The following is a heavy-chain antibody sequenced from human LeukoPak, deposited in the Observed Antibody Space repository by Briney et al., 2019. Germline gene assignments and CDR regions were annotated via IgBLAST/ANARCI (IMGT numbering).Heavy chain of an antibody. J-gene: IGHJ4*02. Sequence: SETLSLTCTVSGGSISGYYWSWIRQPPGKGLEWIGYIYYSGMTDYNPSLKSRVTISVDTSKNQFSLKLSSVTAADTAMYYCARHRIAAAGTYFDYWGRGTLVTVSS. CDR1: GGSISGYY. CDR2: IYYSGMT. V-gene: IGHV4-59*08. D-gene: IGHD6-13*01. CDR3: ARHRIAAAGTYFDY.